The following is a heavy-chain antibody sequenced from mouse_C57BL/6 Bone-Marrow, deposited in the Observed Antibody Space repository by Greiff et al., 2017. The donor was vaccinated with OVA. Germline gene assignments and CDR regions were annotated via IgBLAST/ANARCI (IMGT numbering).Heavy chain of an antibody. CDR1: GYSITSGYY. J-gene: IGHJ1*03. V-gene: IGHV3-6*01. Sequence: EVKLMESGPGLVKPSQSLSLTCSVTGYSITSGYYWNWLRPFPGNQLEWMGYISYDGSNNYNPSLKNRISITRDTSKNQFYLKLNYVTTEDTATYYCARDVWGTGTTVTVSS. CDR3: ARDV. CDR2: ISYDGSN.